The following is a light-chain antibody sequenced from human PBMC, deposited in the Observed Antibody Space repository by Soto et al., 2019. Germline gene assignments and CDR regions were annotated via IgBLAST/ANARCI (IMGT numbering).Light chain of an antibody. V-gene: IGKV3-15*01. CDR3: QQYHNWPPQYT. J-gene: IGKJ2*01. CDR2: GAS. Sequence: EIVMTQSPATLSVSPGERATLSCRASQTVSSNLAWYQQNPGQAPRLLIYGASTRATGVPARFSGSGSGTEFTLTISSLQYEDFAVYYCQQYHNWPPQYTFGQGTKLQIK. CDR1: QTVSSN.